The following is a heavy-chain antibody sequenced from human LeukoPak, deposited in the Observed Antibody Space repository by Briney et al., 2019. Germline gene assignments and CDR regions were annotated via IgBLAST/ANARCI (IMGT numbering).Heavy chain of an antibody. V-gene: IGHV3-23*01. D-gene: IGHD2-15*01. Sequence: GGSLRLSCAASGFTFSSYAMSWVRQAPGKGLEWVSAISGSGGSTYYADSVKGRFTISRDNSKNTLYLQMNSLRAEDTAVYYCAKGLGYCSGGSCYPPLYYYMDVWGKGTTVTVSS. CDR1: GFTFSSYA. CDR2: ISGSGGST. J-gene: IGHJ6*03. CDR3: AKGLGYCSGGSCYPPLYYYMDV.